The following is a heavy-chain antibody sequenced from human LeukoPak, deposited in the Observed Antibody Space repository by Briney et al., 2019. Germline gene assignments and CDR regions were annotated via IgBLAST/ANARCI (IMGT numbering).Heavy chain of an antibody. Sequence: PLETLSLTCTVSGGSISSGSYYGSWIRQPAGEGLEWIGRIYTSGSTNYNPSLKRRVTISVDTSKNQSSLKLSSVTAADTAVYYCAGEVPAAISLDYWGQGTLVPVPS. CDR2: IYTSGST. CDR3: AGEVPAAISLDY. J-gene: IGHJ4*02. V-gene: IGHV4-61*02. D-gene: IGHD2-2*01. CDR1: GGSISSGSYY.